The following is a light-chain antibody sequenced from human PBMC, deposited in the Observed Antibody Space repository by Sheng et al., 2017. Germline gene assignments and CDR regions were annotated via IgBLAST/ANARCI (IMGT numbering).Light chain of an antibody. Sequence: DIQMTQSPSTLSASIGDRVTITCRASQNIRTWLAWYQQKPGKAPKVLIYKASNLESGVPSRFQGAVDLGHNSLSPSATYSLMIFATYYCQQYSDDWSFGQGTKVESK. CDR3: QQYSDDWS. CDR2: KAS. V-gene: IGKV1-5*03. CDR1: QNIRTW. J-gene: IGKJ1*01.